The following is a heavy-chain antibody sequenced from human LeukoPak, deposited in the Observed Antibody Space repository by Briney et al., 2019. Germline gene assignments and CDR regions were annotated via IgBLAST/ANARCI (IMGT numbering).Heavy chain of an antibody. J-gene: IGHJ4*02. D-gene: IGHD6-13*01. CDR2: ISYVGSKN. Sequence: PGRSLRLSCAASGFTFSSCTMHWVRQAPGKGLEWVAVISYVGSKNYYGDSVRGRFTISRDNSKNTLYLQMNSLRAEDTAVYFCARGKFSSSLYYFDYWGQGTLVTVSS. CDR3: ARGKFSSSLYYFDY. V-gene: IGHV3-30-3*01. CDR1: GFTFSSCT.